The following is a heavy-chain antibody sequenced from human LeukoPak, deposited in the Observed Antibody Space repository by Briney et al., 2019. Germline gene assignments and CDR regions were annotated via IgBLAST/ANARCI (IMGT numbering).Heavy chain of an antibody. D-gene: IGHD3-3*01. CDR1: GGTFSSYA. Sequence: ASVKVSCKASGGTFSSYAISWVRQAPGQGLEWMGGIIPIFGTANYAQKFQGRVTITTDESTSTAYMELSSLRSEDTVVYYCARTIFGVVIPTENWFDPWGQGTLVTVSS. V-gene: IGHV1-69*05. J-gene: IGHJ5*02. CDR2: IIPIFGTA. CDR3: ARTIFGVVIPTENWFDP.